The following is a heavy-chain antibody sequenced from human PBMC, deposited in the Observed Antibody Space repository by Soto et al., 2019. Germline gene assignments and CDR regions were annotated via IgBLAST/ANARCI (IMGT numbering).Heavy chain of an antibody. CDR3: ARDSGYYDSSGAPYYFDY. V-gene: IGHV1-69*08. CDR1: GGTFSSYT. Sequence: QVQLVQSGAEVKKPGSSVKVSCKASGGTFSSYTISRVRQAPGQGLEWMGRIIPILGIANYAQKFQGRVTITADKSTSTAYMELSSLRSEYTAVYYCARDSGYYDSSGAPYYFDYWGQGTLVTVSS. J-gene: IGHJ4*02. CDR2: IIPILGIA. D-gene: IGHD3-22*01.